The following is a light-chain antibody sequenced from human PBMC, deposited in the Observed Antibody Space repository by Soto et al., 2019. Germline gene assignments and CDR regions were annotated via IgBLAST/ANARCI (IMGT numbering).Light chain of an antibody. Sequence: EVTQKQSSLSASVGDKVTITCRASQSIRNYLNWYQQKPGRAPKLLIYATSDLQSGVPSRFSGSGSGTDFTLTISSLEPEDFAVYYCPQRSNRPIPFGGLTKVAIK. CDR1: QSIRNY. CDR3: PQRSNRPIP. CDR2: ATS. V-gene: IGKV1-39*01. J-gene: IGKJ4*01.